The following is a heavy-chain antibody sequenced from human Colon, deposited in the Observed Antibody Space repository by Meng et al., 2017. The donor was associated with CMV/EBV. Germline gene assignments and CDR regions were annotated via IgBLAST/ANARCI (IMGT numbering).Heavy chain of an antibody. J-gene: IGHJ5*02. CDR3: ARANRGDHLGT. Sequence: GGSLRLSCAASGFTFSSYTMNWVRQAPAKGLEWVANIKQDGSEKYFVDSVKGRFTISRDNTKNSLYLQMNSLRAEDTAVYYCARANRGDHLGTWGQGTLVTVSS. CDR1: GFTFSSYT. D-gene: IGHD2-21*02. V-gene: IGHV3-7*01. CDR2: IKQDGSEK.